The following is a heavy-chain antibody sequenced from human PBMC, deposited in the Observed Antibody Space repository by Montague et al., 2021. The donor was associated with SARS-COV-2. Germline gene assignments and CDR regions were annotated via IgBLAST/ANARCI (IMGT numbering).Heavy chain of an antibody. CDR1: RSTFSSDV. D-gene: IGHD3-22*01. CDR2: ISNSGF. V-gene: IGHV3-23*01. CDR3: VKDLHESTSYYLGSDS. Sequence: SLRLSCAASRSTFSSDVMSWFRQAPGKGPEWVSAISNSGFFYADSVKGRFTISRDISKKEVYLQMNSLRAEDTAVYYCVKDLHESTSYYLGSDSWGLGTLVTVSS. J-gene: IGHJ4*02.